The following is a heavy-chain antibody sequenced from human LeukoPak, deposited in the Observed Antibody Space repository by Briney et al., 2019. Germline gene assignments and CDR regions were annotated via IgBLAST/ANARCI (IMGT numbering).Heavy chain of an antibody. V-gene: IGHV4-4*07. D-gene: IGHD2-2*01. Sequence: PSETLSLTCTVSGGSISSYYWSWIRQPAGKGLERIGLIYTSGSTDYNPSLKSRVTMSVDTSKNQFSLKLSSVTAADTAVYYCARDSGPAARINWFDPWGQGTLVTVPS. CDR3: ARDSGPAARINWFDP. CDR1: GGSISSYY. CDR2: IYTSGST. J-gene: IGHJ5*02.